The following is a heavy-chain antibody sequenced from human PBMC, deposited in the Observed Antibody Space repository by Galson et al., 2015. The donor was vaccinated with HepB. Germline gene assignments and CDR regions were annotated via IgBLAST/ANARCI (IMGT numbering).Heavy chain of an antibody. Sequence: SLRLSCAASGFTFSDYYMSWLRQAPGKGLEWVSYISSSSSYTNYADSVKGRFTISRDNAKNSLYLQMNSLRDEDTAVYYCAREKNIAAAKTRNWFDPWGQGTLVTVSS. CDR2: ISSSSSYT. CDR1: GFTFSDYY. J-gene: IGHJ5*02. V-gene: IGHV3-11*06. CDR3: AREKNIAAAKTRNWFDP. D-gene: IGHD6-13*01.